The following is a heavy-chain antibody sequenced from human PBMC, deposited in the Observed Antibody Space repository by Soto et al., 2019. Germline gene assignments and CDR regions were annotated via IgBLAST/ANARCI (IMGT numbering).Heavy chain of an antibody. J-gene: IGHJ5*02. Sequence: SETLSLTCTVSGDSISGGASFWSWIRQLPGKGLEWIANVYYSGSSYYNPSLKSRLTISVDTTKNQFSLQLKSMTAADTAVYYCAKLSCTSSTCYFPGWFDPWGQGTLVTVSS. V-gene: IGHV4-31*03. CDR1: GDSISGGASF. CDR3: AKLSCTSSTCYFPGWFDP. D-gene: IGHD2-2*01. CDR2: VYYSGSS.